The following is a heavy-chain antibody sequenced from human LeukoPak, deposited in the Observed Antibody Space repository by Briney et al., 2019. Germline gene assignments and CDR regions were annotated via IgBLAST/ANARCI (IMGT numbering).Heavy chain of an antibody. CDR1: VGSINNYY. CDR3: ARGRYCSADICSGGDAFDI. CDR2: IYTLWST. Sequence: PSETLSLTCTVSVGSINNYYWSWIRQPAGKGLEWIGRIYTLWSTNYNPSLKSRVTMSVDTSKNQFSLNLSSVTAADTAVYYCARGRYCSADICSGGDAFDIWGQGTMVSVSS. D-gene: IGHD2-15*01. J-gene: IGHJ3*02. V-gene: IGHV4-4*07.